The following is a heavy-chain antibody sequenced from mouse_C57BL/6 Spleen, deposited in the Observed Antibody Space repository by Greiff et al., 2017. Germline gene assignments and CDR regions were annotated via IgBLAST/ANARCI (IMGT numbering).Heavy chain of an antibody. CDR3: AKSDGSSYSYFDV. Sequence: VQLQQSGPGLVQPSQRLSITCTVSGFSLTSYGVHWVRQSPGKGLEWLGVIWRGGSTDYNAAFMSRLSITKDNSKSQVFFKMNSLQADDTAIYYCAKSDGSSYSYFDVWGTGTTVTVSS. J-gene: IGHJ1*03. V-gene: IGHV2-5*01. D-gene: IGHD1-1*01. CDR2: IWRGGST. CDR1: GFSLTSYG.